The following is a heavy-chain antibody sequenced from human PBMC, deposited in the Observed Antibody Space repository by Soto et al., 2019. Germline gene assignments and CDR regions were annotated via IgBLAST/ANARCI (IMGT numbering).Heavy chain of an antibody. CDR2: ITASGGST. CDR1: GFTFSSYA. J-gene: IGHJ4*02. CDR3: AHTQGIVLVPAAIWY. Sequence: GGSLRLSCAASGFTFSSYAMSWVRQAPGKGLEWVSGITASGGSTSYADSVKGRFTTSRDNSMNTLYLQMNSLRAEDTAVYYCAHTQGIVLVPAAIWYWGQGTLVTVSS. V-gene: IGHV3-23*01. D-gene: IGHD2-2*02.